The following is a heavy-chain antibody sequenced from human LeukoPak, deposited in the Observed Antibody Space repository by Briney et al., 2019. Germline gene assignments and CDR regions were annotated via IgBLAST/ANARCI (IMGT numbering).Heavy chain of an antibody. J-gene: IGHJ4*02. CDR1: GFTFSNYA. D-gene: IGHD6-6*01. V-gene: IGHV3-23*01. Sequence: GGSLRLSCAASGFTFSNYAMTWVRQTPGKGLECVSGISGNGGITYYADSVKGRFTISRDNSKNTLYLQMNSLRAEGTAVYYCAKDPYSTSSFHDYWGQGTLVTVSS. CDR2: ISGNGGIT. CDR3: AKDPYSTSSFHDY.